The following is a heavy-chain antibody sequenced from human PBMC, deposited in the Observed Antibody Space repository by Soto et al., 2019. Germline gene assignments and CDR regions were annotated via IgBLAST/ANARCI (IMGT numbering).Heavy chain of an antibody. CDR3: VSDRGYGHASVPYS. V-gene: IGHV3-30*03. Sequence: QAHLVESGGGVVQPGRSLRLSCAASGFTFTSYGMHWVRQAPGTRLEWVAVISYDGGLQHYADSVKRRFTISRDNSKNMVLLQMNILRAEDTAVYYCVSDRGYGHASVPYSWGQGTLVSVSS. J-gene: IGHJ4*02. D-gene: IGHD5-18*01. CDR2: ISYDGGLQ. CDR1: GFTFTSYG.